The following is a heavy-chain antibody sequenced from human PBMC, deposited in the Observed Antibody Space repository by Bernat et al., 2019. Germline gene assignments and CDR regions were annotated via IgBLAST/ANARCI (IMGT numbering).Heavy chain of an antibody. J-gene: IGHJ1*01. D-gene: IGHD2-15*01. Sequence: QVQLVESGGGVVQPGRSLRLSCAASGFTFSSYAMHWVRQAPGKGLEWVAGISYDGSNKYYADSVKGRFTISRDNSKNTLYLQMNSLRAEDTAVYYCAREDIVVVVAATTGYFQHWGQGTLVTVSS. CDR2: ISYDGSNK. CDR1: GFTFSSYA. V-gene: IGHV3-30-3*01. CDR3: AREDIVVVVAATTGYFQH.